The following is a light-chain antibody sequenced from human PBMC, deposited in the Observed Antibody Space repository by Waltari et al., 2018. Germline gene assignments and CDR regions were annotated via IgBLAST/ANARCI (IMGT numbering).Light chain of an antibody. J-gene: IGKJ1*01. CDR1: QSLLFTTNNKNY. Sequence: DIVLTQSPDSLAVSLGERATINCRSSQSLLFTTNNKNYLAWFQQKPGQSPLLLIYWASTRESGVPDRFSGNGSGTDFTLTISSLQPEDVAVYYCQQYYSSWTFGQGTKVEIK. CDR3: QQYYSSWT. V-gene: IGKV4-1*01. CDR2: WAS.